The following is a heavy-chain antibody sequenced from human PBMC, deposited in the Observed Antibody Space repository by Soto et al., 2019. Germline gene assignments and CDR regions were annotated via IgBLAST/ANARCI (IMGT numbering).Heavy chain of an antibody. Sequence: TNFAVHRVIKNHRQRLELMGWINAGNGNTKYSQKFQGRVTITRDTSASTAYMELSSLRAEDTAVYYCASHPGSFITIFGVVPRIPPAIDYWRQGTLVPVSS. CDR1: TNFA. CDR3: ASHPGSFITIFGVVPRIPPAIDY. V-gene: IGHV1-3*01. D-gene: IGHD3-3*01. CDR2: INAGNGNT. J-gene: IGHJ4*02.